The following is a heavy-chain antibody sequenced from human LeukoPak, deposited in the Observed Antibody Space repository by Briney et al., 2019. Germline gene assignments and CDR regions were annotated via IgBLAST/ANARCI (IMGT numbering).Heavy chain of an antibody. CDR2: ISSTGSTI. CDR1: GFTFSSYS. J-gene: IGHJ4*02. Sequence: GGSLRLSCAASGFTFSSYSMNWVRQAPGKGLEWVSYISSTGSTIYYADSVKGRFTISRDNAKNSLYLQMNSLRAEDTAVYYCARGQQWLVRPSFDYWGQGTLVTVSS. D-gene: IGHD6-19*01. CDR3: ARGQQWLVRPSFDY. V-gene: IGHV3-48*01.